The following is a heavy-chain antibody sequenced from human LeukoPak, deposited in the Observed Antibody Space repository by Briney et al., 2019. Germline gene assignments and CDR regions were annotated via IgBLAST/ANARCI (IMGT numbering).Heavy chain of an antibody. J-gene: IGHJ4*02. CDR2: IYYSGST. D-gene: IGHD3-9*01. CDR3: ARVPYYDILTGGPFFDY. V-gene: IGHV4-61*01. Sequence: SETLSLTCTVSGGSVSSGSYYWSWIRQPPGKGLEWIGYIYYSGSTHYNPSLKSRVTISVDTSKNQFSLELSSVTAADTAVYYCARVPYYDILTGGPFFDYWGQGTLVTVSS. CDR1: GGSVSSGSYY.